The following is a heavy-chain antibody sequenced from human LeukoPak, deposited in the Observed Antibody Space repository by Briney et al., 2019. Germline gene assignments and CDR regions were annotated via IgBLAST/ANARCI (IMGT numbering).Heavy chain of an antibody. CDR1: GFTFSDYF. Sequence: GGSLRLSCAASGFTFSDYFMSWIRQAPGKGLEWVSYVSSSGSTIYYADSVKGRFTISRDNAKNTLYVQMNSLRAEDTAVYYCARVGYYGMDVWGQGTTVTVSS. V-gene: IGHV3-11*01. CDR3: ARVGYYGMDV. CDR2: VSSSGSTI. J-gene: IGHJ6*02.